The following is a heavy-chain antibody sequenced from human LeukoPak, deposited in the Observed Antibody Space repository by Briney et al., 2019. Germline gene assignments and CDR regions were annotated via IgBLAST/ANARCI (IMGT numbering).Heavy chain of an antibody. CDR2: AYFRAKWFH. CDR1: GDYVSSNNAV. D-gene: IGHD5-24*01. V-gene: IGHV6-1*01. J-gene: IGHJ3*01. CDR3: ARGMALDVFDV. Sequence: SQTLSLTCDISGDYVSSNNAVWNWIRQPPSRGLEWLGRAYFRAKWFHDYAFSLRGRITINPDTSKDQFSLYLDSVTPEDTGLYYCARGMALDVFDVWGQGTMVTVSS.